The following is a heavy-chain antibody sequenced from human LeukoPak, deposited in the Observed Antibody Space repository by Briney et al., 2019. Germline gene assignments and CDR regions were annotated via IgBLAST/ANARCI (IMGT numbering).Heavy chain of an antibody. CDR2: ISSSSSYI. V-gene: IGHV3-21*01. Sequence: PGGSLRLSCAASGFTFSSYSMNWVRQAPGKGLEWVSSISSSSSYIYYADSVKGRFTISRDNAKNSLYLQMNSLRAEDTAVYYCADYSPYYYYMDVWGRGTTVTVSS. CDR3: ADYSPYYYYMDV. D-gene: IGHD2-15*01. CDR1: GFTFSSYS. J-gene: IGHJ6*03.